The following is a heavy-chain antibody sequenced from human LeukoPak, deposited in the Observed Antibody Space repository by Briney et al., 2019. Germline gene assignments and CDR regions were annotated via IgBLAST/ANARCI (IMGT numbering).Heavy chain of an antibody. V-gene: IGHV1-2*06. Sequence: ASVKVSCKASGYTFTGYYMHWVRQAPGQGLEWMGRINRNSGGTNYAQKFQGRVTMTRDTSISTAYMELSRLRSDDTAVYYCARDRYCSSTSCYNFDYWGQGTLVTVSS. J-gene: IGHJ4*02. CDR3: ARDRYCSSTSCYNFDY. CDR1: GYTFTGYY. D-gene: IGHD2-2*02. CDR2: INRNSGGT.